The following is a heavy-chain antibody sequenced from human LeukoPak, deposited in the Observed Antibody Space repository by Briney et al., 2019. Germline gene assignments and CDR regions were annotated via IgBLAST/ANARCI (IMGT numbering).Heavy chain of an antibody. D-gene: IGHD6-13*01. CDR1: GFMFSS. CDR3: ATTGYSSSWYPFDY. Sequence: QPGGSLRLSCAASGFMFSSMNWVRQAPGKGLEWVSYISSSTTTIYYADSVKGRFTISRDNAKNSLYLQMNSLRVEDTALYYCATTGYSSSWYPFDYWGQGTLVTVSS. CDR2: ISSSTTTI. J-gene: IGHJ4*02. V-gene: IGHV3-48*01.